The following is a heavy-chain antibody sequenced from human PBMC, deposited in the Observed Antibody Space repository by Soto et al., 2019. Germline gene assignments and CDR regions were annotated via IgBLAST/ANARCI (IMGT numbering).Heavy chain of an antibody. CDR2: INPSGGST. D-gene: IGHD2-15*01. V-gene: IGHV1-46*03. Sequence: ASVKVSCKASGYTFTSYYMHWVRQAPGQGLEWMGIINPSGGSTSYAQKFQGRVTMTRDTSTSTVYMELSSLRSEDTAVYYCARQLGYCSGGSCYGVWFDPWGQGTLVTVSS. CDR1: GYTFTSYY. J-gene: IGHJ5*02. CDR3: ARQLGYCSGGSCYGVWFDP.